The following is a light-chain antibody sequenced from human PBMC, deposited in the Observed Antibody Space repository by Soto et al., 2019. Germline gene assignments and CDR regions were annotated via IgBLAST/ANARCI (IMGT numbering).Light chain of an antibody. V-gene: IGKV1-16*02. CDR3: QQYHSFPVT. CDR2: DAS. CDR1: QDHNSH. Sequence: QMTPSPFSPSSFFGDQVNITLRARQDHNSHLAWFQQKPGKAPKSLISDASSLQSGVPLNFSGSGSGTDFTLTITSLQPEDFATYYCQQYHSFPVTFGGGTKVETK. J-gene: IGKJ4*01.